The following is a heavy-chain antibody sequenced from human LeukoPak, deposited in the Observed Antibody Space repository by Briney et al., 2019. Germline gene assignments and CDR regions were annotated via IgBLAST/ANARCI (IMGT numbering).Heavy chain of an antibody. CDR2: INHSGST. V-gene: IGHV4-34*01. CDR1: GGSFSGYY. Sequence: PSETLSLTCAVYGGSFSGYYWSWIRQPPGKGPEWIGEINHSGSTNYNPSLKSRVTISVDTSKNQFSLKLSSVTAADTAVYYCAGGLAALAFDYWGQGTLVTVSS. D-gene: IGHD6-6*01. CDR3: AGGLAALAFDY. J-gene: IGHJ4*02.